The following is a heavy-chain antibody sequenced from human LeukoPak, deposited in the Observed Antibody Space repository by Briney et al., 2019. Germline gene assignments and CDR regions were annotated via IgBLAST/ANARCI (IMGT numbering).Heavy chain of an antibody. CDR1: GYTFTGYY. V-gene: IGHV1-46*01. D-gene: IGHD3-22*01. Sequence: ASVKVSCKASGYTFTGYYMHWVRQAPGQGLEWMGIINPSGGSTGYAQKFQGRVTMTRDTSTSTVHMELSSLRSEDTAVYYCARDQVVRYYESTGYDCFDYWGQGTLVTVSS. CDR2: INPSGGST. J-gene: IGHJ4*02. CDR3: ARDQVVRYYESTGYDCFDY.